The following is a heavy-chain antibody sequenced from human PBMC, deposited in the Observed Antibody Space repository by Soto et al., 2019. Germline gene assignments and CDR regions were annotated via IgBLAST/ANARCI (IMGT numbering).Heavy chain of an antibody. J-gene: IGHJ4*02. D-gene: IGHD6-19*01. CDR3: ARAWQYSSGFFDY. V-gene: IGHV4-59*01. CDR1: GVSISSYY. CDR2: IYYSGST. Sequence: PSETLSLTSPVSGVSISSYYWSWIRQPPGKGLEWIGYIYYSGSTNYNPPLKSRVTISVDTSKNQFSLKLSSVTAADTAVYYCARAWQYSSGFFDYWGQGTLVTVSS.